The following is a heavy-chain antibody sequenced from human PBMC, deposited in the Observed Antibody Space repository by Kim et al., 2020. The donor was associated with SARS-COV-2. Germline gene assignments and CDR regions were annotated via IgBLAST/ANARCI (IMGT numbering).Heavy chain of an antibody. J-gene: IGHJ6*02. CDR2: INSDGSST. CDR3: ARDRVGIQLIYYYYYYGMDV. Sequence: GGSLRLSCAASGFTFSSYWMHWVRQAPGKGLVWVSRINSDGSSTSYADSVKGRFTISRDNAKNTLYLQMNSLRAEDTAVYYCARDRVGIQLIYYYYYYGMDVWGQGTTVTVSS. D-gene: IGHD5-18*01. V-gene: IGHV3-74*01. CDR1: GFTFSSYW.